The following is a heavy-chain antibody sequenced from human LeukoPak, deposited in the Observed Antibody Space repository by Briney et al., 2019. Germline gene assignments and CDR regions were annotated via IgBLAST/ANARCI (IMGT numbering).Heavy chain of an antibody. CDR2: INPSGGST. D-gene: IGHD5-18*01. J-gene: IGHJ6*03. Sequence: ASVKVSCKASGYTFTSYYMHWVRQAPGQGLEWMGIINPSGGSTSYAQKFQGRVTMTRDMSTSTVYMELSSLRSEDTAVYYCAKNAIQLWLYSYYYYMDVWGKGTTVTVSS. V-gene: IGHV1-46*01. CDR3: AKNAIQLWLYSYYYYMDV. CDR1: GYTFTSYY.